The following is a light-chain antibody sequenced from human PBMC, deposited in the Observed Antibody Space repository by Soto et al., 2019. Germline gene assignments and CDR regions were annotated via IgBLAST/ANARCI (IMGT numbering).Light chain of an antibody. CDR2: GAF. CDR1: QGISSY. J-gene: IGKJ1*01. CDR3: QQLNSDPRT. Sequence: DIQLTQSPSFLSASVGDRVTITCRASQGISSYLAWYQQKPGKAPKLLIYGAFTLQSGVPSRFSGSGSGTEFNLTISSLQPEDFAIYYCQQLNSDPRTFGQGTKVEIK. V-gene: IGKV1-9*01.